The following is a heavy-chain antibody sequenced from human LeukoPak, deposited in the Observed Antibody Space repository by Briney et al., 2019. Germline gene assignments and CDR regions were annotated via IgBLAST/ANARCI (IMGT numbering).Heavy chain of an antibody. CDR3: ARGPGVLWFGELRRFDY. CDR2: INHSGST. Sequence: SETLSLTCAVYGGSFSGYYRSWIRQPPGKGLEWIGEINHSGSTNYNPSLKSRVTISVDTSKNQFSLKLSSVTAADTAVYYCARGPGVLWFGELRRFDYWGQGTLVTVSS. V-gene: IGHV4-34*01. D-gene: IGHD3-10*01. J-gene: IGHJ4*02. CDR1: GGSFSGYY.